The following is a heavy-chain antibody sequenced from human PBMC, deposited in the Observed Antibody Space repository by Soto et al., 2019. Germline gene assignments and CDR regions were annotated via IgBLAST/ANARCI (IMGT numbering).Heavy chain of an antibody. J-gene: IGHJ4*02. D-gene: IGHD3-3*01. CDR3: AKRAAPGFFGVVISRYFDY. CDR2: ISGSGGST. V-gene: IGHV3-23*01. CDR1: GFTFSSYA. Sequence: EVQLLESGGGLVQPGGSLRLSCAASGFTFSSYAMSWVRQAPGKGLEWVSAISGSGGSTYYADSVKGRFTISRDNSKNTLYLQMSSLRAEDTAVYYCAKRAAPGFFGVVISRYFDYWGQGTLVTVSS.